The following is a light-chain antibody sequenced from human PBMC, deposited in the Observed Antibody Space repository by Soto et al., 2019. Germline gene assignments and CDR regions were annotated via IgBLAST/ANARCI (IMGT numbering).Light chain of an antibody. J-gene: IGKJ1*01. Sequence: ENVLTQSPGTLSLSPGERATLSCRASQSVSSNFLAWYQQKPGQAPRLLIYGASNRATGIPDRFSGSGSGTDFTLTISRLEPEDFAVYYCQQRSSWPWTFGQGTKLEIK. CDR1: QSVSSNF. CDR2: GAS. V-gene: IGKV3D-20*02. CDR3: QQRSSWPWT.